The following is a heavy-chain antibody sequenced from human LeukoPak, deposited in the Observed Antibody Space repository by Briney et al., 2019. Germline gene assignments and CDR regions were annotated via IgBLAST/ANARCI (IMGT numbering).Heavy chain of an antibody. V-gene: IGHV1-69*02. J-gene: IGHJ4*02. CDR2: IIPILGIA. D-gene: IGHD5-18*01. CDR3: ARVGYSYGGDY. CDR1: GGTFNSYT. Sequence: SVKVSCKASGGTFNSYTISWVRQAPGQGLEWMGRIIPILGIAKYAQKFQGRVTITADKSTSTAYMELSSLRSEDTAVYYCARVGYSYGGDYWGQGTLVTVSS.